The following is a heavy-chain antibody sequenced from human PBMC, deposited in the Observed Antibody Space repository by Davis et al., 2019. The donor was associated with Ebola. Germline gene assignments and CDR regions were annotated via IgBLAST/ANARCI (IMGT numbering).Heavy chain of an antibody. J-gene: IGHJ4*02. CDR3: ATRRDFWSGYSHFDY. V-gene: IGHV4-39*01. CDR1: GGSISSSSYY. Sequence: GSLRLSCTVSGGSISSSSYYWGWIRQPPGKGLEWIGSIYYSGSTYYNPSLKSRVTISVDTSKNQFSLKLSSVTAADTAVYYCATRRDFWSGYSHFDYWGQGTLVTVSS. CDR2: IYYSGST. D-gene: IGHD3-3*01.